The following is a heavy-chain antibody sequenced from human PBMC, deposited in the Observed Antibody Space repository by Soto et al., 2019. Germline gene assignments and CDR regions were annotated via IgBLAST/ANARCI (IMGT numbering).Heavy chain of an antibody. CDR2: ISRDESTI. CDR3: AREQLHCAHGNCYNGEDF. D-gene: IGHD2-21*01. J-gene: IGHJ4*02. Sequence: ARSLRLSCVASGFTFSNYLMHWVRQAPGKGLVWVSRISRDESTITYADSVKGRFTISRDDATGTLYLQMNGLRTEGTAMSFCAREQLHCAHGNCYNGEDFWGQGP. CDR1: GFTFSNYL. V-gene: IGHV3-74*01.